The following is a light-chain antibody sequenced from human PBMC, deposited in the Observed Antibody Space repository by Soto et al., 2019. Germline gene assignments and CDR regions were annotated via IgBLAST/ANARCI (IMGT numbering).Light chain of an antibody. J-gene: IGLJ2*01. CDR3: SSSTINNTVL. CDR2: EVS. V-gene: IGLV2-14*01. CDR1: SSDVGGYNY. Sequence: QSALPQPASMSGSPGQSITISCTGTSSDVGGYNYVSWYQRHPGKAPKLMIYEVSNRPSGVSNRFSGSKSGNTASLTISGLQAEDEADYYCSSSTINNTVLFGGGTKVTVL.